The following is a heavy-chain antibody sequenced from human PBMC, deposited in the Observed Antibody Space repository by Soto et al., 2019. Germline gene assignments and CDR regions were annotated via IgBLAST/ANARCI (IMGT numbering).Heavy chain of an antibody. CDR1: GGSLSTNP. V-gene: IGHV1-69*06. J-gene: IGHJ4*02. Sequence: GASVKVSCKASGGSLSTNPISWVRQAPGQGLEWMGGTGSGTGPGNNAQKFQGRLTVTADKSASTVYMELTNLSSEDTAVYYCARRDSGGFFRFFDSWGQGTLVTVS. CDR3: ARRDSGGFFRFFDS. CDR2: TGSGTGPG. D-gene: IGHD2-15*01.